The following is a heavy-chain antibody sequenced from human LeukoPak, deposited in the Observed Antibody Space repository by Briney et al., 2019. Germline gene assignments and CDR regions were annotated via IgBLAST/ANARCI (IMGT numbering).Heavy chain of an antibody. V-gene: IGHV1-69*05. Sequence: ASVKVPCKASGGTFSSYAISWVRQAPGQGLEWMGRIIPIFGTANYAQKFQGRVTITTDESTSTASMELSSLRSEDTAVYYCARDEIDYYGSGSYYGSFDYWGQGTLVTVSS. J-gene: IGHJ4*02. D-gene: IGHD3-10*01. CDR2: IIPIFGTA. CDR1: GGTFSSYA. CDR3: ARDEIDYYGSGSYYGSFDY.